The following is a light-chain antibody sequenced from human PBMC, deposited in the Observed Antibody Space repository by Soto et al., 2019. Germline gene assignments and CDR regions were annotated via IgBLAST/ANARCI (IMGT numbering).Light chain of an antibody. J-gene: IGKJ3*01. CDR3: QQYNSYSPLT. CDR1: QSITNW. V-gene: IGKV1-5*01. CDR2: DAS. Sequence: DIQMTQSPSTLSASVGDRVTITCRASQSITNWLAWYQQKPGKAPKLLVYDASSLESGVPPRFSGSGSGTEFTLTISSTQPDDFATYYCQQYNSYSPLTFGPGTKVEIK.